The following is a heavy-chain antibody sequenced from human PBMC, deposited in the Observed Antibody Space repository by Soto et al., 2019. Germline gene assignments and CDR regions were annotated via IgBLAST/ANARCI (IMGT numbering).Heavy chain of an antibody. D-gene: IGHD6-6*01. Sequence: GASLKVSCKASGVSFSSYASSWGRQAPGQGLEWMGGIIPIFVTANYAQKFQGRVTITADESTSTAYMELSSLRSEDTAVYYCAREGSSSFYGMDVWGQATTVTVSS. CDR2: IIPIFVTA. CDR1: GVSFSSYA. J-gene: IGHJ6*02. V-gene: IGHV1-69*01. CDR3: AREGSSSFYGMDV.